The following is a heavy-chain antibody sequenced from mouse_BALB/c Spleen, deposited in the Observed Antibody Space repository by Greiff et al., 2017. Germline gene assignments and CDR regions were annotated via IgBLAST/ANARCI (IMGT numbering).Heavy chain of an antibody. CDR3: AENYYGRNAMDY. Sequence: QVQLQQSGPELVKPGASVKISCKASGYAFSSSWMNWVKQRPGQGLEWIGRIYPGDGDTNYNGKFKGKATLTADKSSSTAYMQLSSLTSVDSAVYFCAENYYGRNAMDYWGQGTSVTVSS. V-gene: IGHV1-82*01. D-gene: IGHD1-1*01. CDR1: GYAFSSSW. CDR2: IYPGDGDT. J-gene: IGHJ4*01.